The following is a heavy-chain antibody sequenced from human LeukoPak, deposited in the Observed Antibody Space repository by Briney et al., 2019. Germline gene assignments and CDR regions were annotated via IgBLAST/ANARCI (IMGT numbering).Heavy chain of an antibody. D-gene: IGHD5-18*01. J-gene: IGHJ3*02. Sequence: PGGSLRLSCVASAFTFSNAWMSWVRQAPGKGLEWVGRIKSKTDGGTTDYAAPVKGRFTISRDDSKNTLYLQMNSLKTEDTAVYYCTTDFMVTYAFDIWGQGTMVTVSS. V-gene: IGHV3-15*01. CDR3: TTDFMVTYAFDI. CDR2: IKSKTDGGTT. CDR1: AFTFSNAW.